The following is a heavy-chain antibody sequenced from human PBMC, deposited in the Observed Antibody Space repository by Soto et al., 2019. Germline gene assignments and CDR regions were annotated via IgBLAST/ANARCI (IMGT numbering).Heavy chain of an antibody. J-gene: IGHJ4*02. Sequence: SETLSLTCTASGCSISSHYWRWIRQPPGKGLEWIGYIYYSGSTNYNPSLKSRVTISVDTSKNQFSLKLSSVTAADTAVYYCARVSLRYFDWLLSSYFDYWGQGTLVTVS. CDR1: GCSISSHY. CDR2: IYYSGST. CDR3: ARVSLRYFDWLLSSYFDY. D-gene: IGHD3-9*01. V-gene: IGHV4-59*11.